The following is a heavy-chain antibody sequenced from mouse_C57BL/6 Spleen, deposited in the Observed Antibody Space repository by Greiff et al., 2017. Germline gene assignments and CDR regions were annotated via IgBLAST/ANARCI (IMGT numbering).Heavy chain of an antibody. J-gene: IGHJ4*01. Sequence: EVQLVESGGGLVKPGGSLKLSCAASGFTFSSYAMSWVRQTPEKRLEWVATVSDGGSYTYYPDNVKGRFTISRDNAKNNLYLQMSHLKSEDTAMYYCARDNGYFLMDYWGQGTSVTVSS. V-gene: IGHV5-4*01. D-gene: IGHD2-3*01. CDR2: VSDGGSYT. CDR3: ARDNGYFLMDY. CDR1: GFTFSSYA.